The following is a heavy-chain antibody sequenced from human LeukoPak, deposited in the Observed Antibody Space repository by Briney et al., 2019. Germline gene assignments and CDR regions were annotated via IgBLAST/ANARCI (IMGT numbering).Heavy chain of an antibody. Sequence: GGSLRLSCAASGFTFSNYAMSWVRQAPGKGLEWVSSISSSSSYIYYADSVKGRFTISRDNAKNSLYLQMNSLRAEDTAVYYCSRESSGWNENYWGQGTLVTVSS. V-gene: IGHV3-21*01. D-gene: IGHD6-19*01. CDR1: GFTFSNYA. CDR3: SRESSGWNENY. J-gene: IGHJ4*02. CDR2: ISSSSSYI.